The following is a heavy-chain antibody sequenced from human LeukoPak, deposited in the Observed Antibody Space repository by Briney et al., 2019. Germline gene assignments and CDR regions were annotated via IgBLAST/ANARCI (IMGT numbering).Heavy chain of an antibody. D-gene: IGHD3-22*01. CDR1: GGSISSYY. J-gene: IGHJ4*02. CDR2: IYYSGST. Sequence: NPSETLSLTCTVSGGSISSYYWSWIRQPPGKGLEWIGYIYYSGSTNYNLSLKSRVTISVDTSKNQFSLKLSSVTAADTAVYYCARDPTYYYDSSGYFDYWGQGTLVTVSS. CDR3: ARDPTYYYDSSGYFDY. V-gene: IGHV4-59*01.